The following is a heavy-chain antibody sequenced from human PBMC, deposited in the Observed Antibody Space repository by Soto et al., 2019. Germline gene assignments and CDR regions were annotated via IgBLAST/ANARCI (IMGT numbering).Heavy chain of an antibody. Sequence: GGSLRLSCAASGFTFSSYGMHWVRQAPGKGLEWLAVISYDGSNKYCADSVKGRFTISRDNSKNTLYLQMNSLRAEDTAVYDCAKGAGDYYYYMDVWGKGTTVTVSS. V-gene: IGHV3-30*18. CDR2: ISYDGSNK. CDR3: AKGAGDYYYYMDV. CDR1: GFTFSSYG. J-gene: IGHJ6*03. D-gene: IGHD7-27*01.